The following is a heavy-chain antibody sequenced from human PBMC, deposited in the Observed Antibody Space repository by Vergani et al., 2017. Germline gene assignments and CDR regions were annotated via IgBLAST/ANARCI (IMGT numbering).Heavy chain of an antibody. CDR2: IYSGGSST. J-gene: IGHJ3*02. D-gene: IGHD2-2*01. CDR3: AKDRGLYCSGTSWTDAFDI. CDR1: GFTFSSYA. V-gene: IGHV3-23*03. Sequence: EVQLLESGGGLVQPGGSLRLSCAASGFTFSSYAMSWVRQAPGKGLEWVSVIYSGGSSTYYADSLKGRFTISRDNSKNTLYLQMNSLRAEDTAVYYCAKDRGLYCSGTSWTDAFDIWGQGTMVTVSS.